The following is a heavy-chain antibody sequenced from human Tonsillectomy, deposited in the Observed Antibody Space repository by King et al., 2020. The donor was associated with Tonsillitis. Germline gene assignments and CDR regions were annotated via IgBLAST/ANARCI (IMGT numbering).Heavy chain of an antibody. D-gene: IGHD2/OR15-2a*01. J-gene: IGHJ3*02. CDR2: IKRDGSET. V-gene: IGHV3-7*03. CDR3: ARDLNPRIEGCPYYYDAFDI. CDR1: GFTFSNYW. Sequence: VQLVESGGGLVQPGGSLRLSCVASGFTFSNYWKTWVRQAPGKGLEWVANIKRDGSETHYVDSVKGRFTISRDNAENSLYLKMSSLRAEDRAVYYCARDLNPRIEGCPYYYDAFDIWGQGTMVTVSS.